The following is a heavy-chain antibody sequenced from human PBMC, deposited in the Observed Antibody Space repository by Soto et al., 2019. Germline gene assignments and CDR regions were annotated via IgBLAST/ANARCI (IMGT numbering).Heavy chain of an antibody. CDR1: GGSISSYY. V-gene: IGHV4-59*01. D-gene: IGHD6-19*01. Sequence: PSETLSLTCTVSGGSISSYYWSWIRQPPGKGLEWIGYIYYSGSTNYNPSLKSRVTISVDTSKNQFSLKLSSVTAADTAVYYCASKQWLGNDRFDPWGQGTLVTVSS. CDR3: ASKQWLGNDRFDP. J-gene: IGHJ5*02. CDR2: IYYSGST.